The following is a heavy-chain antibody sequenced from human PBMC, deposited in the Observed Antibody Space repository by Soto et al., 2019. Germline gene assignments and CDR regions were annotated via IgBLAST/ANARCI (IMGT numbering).Heavy chain of an antibody. V-gene: IGHV3-30-3*01. Sequence: GGSLRLSCAASGFTFSSYAMHWVRQAPGKGLEWVAVISYDGSNKYYADSVKGRFTISRDNSKNTLYLQMNSLRAEDTAVYYCAREVLVGDNWFDPWGQGTLVTVSS. J-gene: IGHJ5*02. CDR2: ISYDGSNK. CDR3: AREVLVGDNWFDP. D-gene: IGHD2-2*01. CDR1: GFTFSSYA.